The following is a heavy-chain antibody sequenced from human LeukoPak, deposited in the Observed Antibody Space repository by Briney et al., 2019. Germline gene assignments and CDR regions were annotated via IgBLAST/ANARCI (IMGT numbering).Heavy chain of an antibody. J-gene: IGHJ4*02. D-gene: IGHD3-9*01. CDR2: IYSGGST. V-gene: IGHV3-53*01. Sequence: GGSLRLSCAVSGFIFSHYTMTWVRQAPGKGLEWVSVIYSGGSTYYADAVKGRFTISRDNSKNTLYLQMNSLRAEDTAVYYCARVYRLTGHPNDYWGQGTLVTVAS. CDR3: ARVYRLTGHPNDY. CDR1: GFIFSHYT.